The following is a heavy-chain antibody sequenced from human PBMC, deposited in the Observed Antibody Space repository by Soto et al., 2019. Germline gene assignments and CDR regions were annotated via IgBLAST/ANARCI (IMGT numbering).Heavy chain of an antibody. D-gene: IGHD1-26*01. J-gene: IGHJ4*02. CDR1: GVTFADSA. V-gene: IGHV1-58*01. CDR2: IVVDSGNT. CDR3: AAANNTSPFDY. Sequence: ASVKVSCKASGVTFADSAVQWVRQARGQSLEWIGRIVVDSGNTKSAEKFTERVSMSWDMSTSTAFMELRGLSSDDTAVYYCAAANNTSPFDYWGLGTLVTGTS.